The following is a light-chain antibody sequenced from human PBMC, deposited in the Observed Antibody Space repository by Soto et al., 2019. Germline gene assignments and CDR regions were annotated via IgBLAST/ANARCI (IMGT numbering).Light chain of an antibody. J-gene: IGKJ1*01. CDR2: GAS. V-gene: IGKV3-20*01. Sequence: EIVLTHSPGTLSLSPGERATLSCRASQSVSSTYLAWYQQKPGQAPRLLIFGASSRATGIPDRFSGSGSGTDFTLTISRLEPEDFAVYYCQQYGSLSWTFGQGTKVDIK. CDR1: QSVSSTY. CDR3: QQYGSLSWT.